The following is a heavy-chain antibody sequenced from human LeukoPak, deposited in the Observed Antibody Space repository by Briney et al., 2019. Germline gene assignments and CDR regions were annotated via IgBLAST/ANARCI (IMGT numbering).Heavy chain of an antibody. J-gene: IGHJ5*02. CDR3: AKDLMVRTLLPGENWFDP. Sequence: GGSLRLFCGACGFTFSSYAMSWVRRAPGKGLEWVSAISGSGGSTYYADSVKGRFTIARDNSKNTLYLQMNSLSAEDTAVYYCAKDLMVRTLLPGENWFDPWGQGTLVTVSS. V-gene: IGHV3-23*01. CDR1: GFTFSSYA. D-gene: IGHD4/OR15-4a*01. CDR2: ISGSGGST.